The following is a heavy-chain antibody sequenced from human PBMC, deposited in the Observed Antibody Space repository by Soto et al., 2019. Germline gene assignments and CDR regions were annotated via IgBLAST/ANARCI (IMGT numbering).Heavy chain of an antibody. V-gene: IGHV1-69*13. CDR1: GGTFRTFA. CDR3: ARAYPDTLKVVVHDAFDI. J-gene: IGHJ3*02. D-gene: IGHD3-22*01. CDR2: IIPVFTTA. Sequence: ASVKVSCEASGGTFRTFAISWVRQAPGHGLEWMGGIIPVFTTANYAQKFQGRVTISADEATTTAYMELSRLRSEDTAVYFCARAYPDTLKVVVHDAFDIWGQGTMVTVSS.